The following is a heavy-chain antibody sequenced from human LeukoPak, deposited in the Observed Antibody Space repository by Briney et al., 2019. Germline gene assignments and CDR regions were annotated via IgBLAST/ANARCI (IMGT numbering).Heavy chain of an antibody. CDR3: AKDVATQLWYYFDS. D-gene: IGHD5-18*01. CDR2: ISYDGSYQ. CDR1: GFTFSSYA. V-gene: IGHV3-30*18. Sequence: GGSLRLSCAASGFTFSSYAMHGVRQTPGKGLEWVAIISYDGSYQYYLDSVKGRFTISRDNSKNTVFLQMNSLKPEDTAVYYCAKDVATQLWYYFDSWGQGTLVTVSS. J-gene: IGHJ4*02.